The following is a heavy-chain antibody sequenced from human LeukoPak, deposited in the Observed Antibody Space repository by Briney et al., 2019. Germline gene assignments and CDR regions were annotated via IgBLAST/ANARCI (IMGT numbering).Heavy chain of an antibody. CDR3: AKVMWGSSGWYVDY. CDR1: GFTFSTYT. CDR2: FAVSSNST. J-gene: IGHJ4*02. Sequence: GGSLRLFCAASGFTFSTYTMSWVRQAPGKGLEWVSTFAVSSNSTLYADSVKGRFTISRDNSKNTLYLQMSSLRAEDTAIYHCAKVMWGSSGWYVDYWGQGTLVTVSS. V-gene: IGHV3-23*01. D-gene: IGHD6-19*01.